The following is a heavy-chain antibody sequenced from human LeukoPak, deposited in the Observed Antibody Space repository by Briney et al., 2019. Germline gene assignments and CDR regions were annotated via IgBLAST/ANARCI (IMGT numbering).Heavy chain of an antibody. CDR3: ASQSGYPYDAFDI. Sequence: ASVKVSCKASGYTFTSYDINWVRQATGQGLEWMGWMNPDSGNTGYAQKFQGRVTMTRNTSISTAYMELSSLRSEDTAVYYCASQSGYPYDAFDIWGQGTMVTVSS. CDR1: GYTFTSYD. D-gene: IGHD3-3*01. J-gene: IGHJ3*02. V-gene: IGHV1-8*01. CDR2: MNPDSGNT.